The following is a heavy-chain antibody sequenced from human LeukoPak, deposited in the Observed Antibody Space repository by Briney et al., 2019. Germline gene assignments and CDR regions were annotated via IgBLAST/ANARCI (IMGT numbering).Heavy chain of an antibody. CDR3: ARERDDNYDYVWGSYRSFDY. CDR1: GFTFSTYA. J-gene: IGHJ4*02. D-gene: IGHD3-16*02. V-gene: IGHV3-30*02. Sequence: GGSLRLSCATSGFTFSTYAMHWVRQAPGKGLEWVSFIRYDGNKRNYADSVKGRFTISRDNSKNTLYLQMNSLRAEDTAVYYCARERDDNYDYVWGSYRSFDYWGQGTLVTVSS. CDR2: IRYDGNKR.